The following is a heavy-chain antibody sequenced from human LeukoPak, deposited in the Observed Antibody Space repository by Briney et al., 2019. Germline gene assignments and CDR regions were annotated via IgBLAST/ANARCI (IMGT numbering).Heavy chain of an antibody. J-gene: IGHJ5*02. CDR3: VRGPYGPSISNWFDP. V-gene: IGHV4-59*01. D-gene: IGHD3-10*01. CDR1: GGSINGYS. CDR2: IYYSGDT. Sequence: SETLSLTCSVSGGSINGYSWSWIRQPPGKGLEWIGYIYYSGDTNYNPSLKSRVSVSVDTSKKQFSLNLRSVTAADTAVYYCVRGPYGPSISNWFDPWGQGILVAVSS.